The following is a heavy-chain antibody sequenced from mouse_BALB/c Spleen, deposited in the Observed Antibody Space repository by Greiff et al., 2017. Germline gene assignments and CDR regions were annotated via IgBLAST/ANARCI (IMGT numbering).Heavy chain of an antibody. V-gene: IGHV5-6-5*01. Sequence: EVNVVESGGGLVKPGGSLKLSCAASGFTFSSYAMSWVRQTPEKRLEWVASISSGGSTYYPDSVKGRFTIYRDNARNILYLQLSSLRSEDTAMYYCARGGGYLDYWGQGTTLTVSS. CDR1: GFTFSSYA. J-gene: IGHJ2*01. CDR2: ISSGGST. CDR3: ARGGGYLDY.